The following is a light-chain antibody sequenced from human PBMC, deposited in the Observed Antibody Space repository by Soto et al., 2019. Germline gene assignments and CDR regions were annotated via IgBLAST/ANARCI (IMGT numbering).Light chain of an antibody. CDR2: GAY. V-gene: IGKV3-15*01. Sequence: EIVMTQSPATLSVSPGERATLSCRASQSVSSNLAWYQQKPGQAPRLLIYGAYTRATGIPARFSGSGSGTEFTLTISSLQSEDFAVYYCQQYNNWPPGLYTFGQGTKLEIK. CDR1: QSVSSN. CDR3: QQYNNWPPGLYT. J-gene: IGKJ2*01.